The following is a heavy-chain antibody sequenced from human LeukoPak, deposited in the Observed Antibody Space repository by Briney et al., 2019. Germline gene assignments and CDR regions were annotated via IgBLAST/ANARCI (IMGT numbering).Heavy chain of an antibody. CDR1: GFTFSTSW. D-gene: IGHD2-15*01. J-gene: IGHJ5*02. CDR3: AREAGYCNGGSCYFWFDP. CDR2: IKQDGSEK. Sequence: GGSLRLSCAASGFTFSTSWMTWVRQAPGKGLDWVANIKQDGSEKNYVDSVKGRFSISRDNAKDSLYLQMSSLRAEDTAVYYCAREAGYCNGGSCYFWFDPWGRGTLVTVSS. V-gene: IGHV3-7*05.